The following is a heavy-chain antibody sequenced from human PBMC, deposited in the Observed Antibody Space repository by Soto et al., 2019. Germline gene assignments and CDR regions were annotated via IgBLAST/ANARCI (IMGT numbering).Heavy chain of an antibody. J-gene: IGHJ4*02. V-gene: IGHV1-18*01. CDR2: ISAYNGNT. CDR3: ARDRIVLMVYEFVEGGSDY. Sequence: GASVKVSCKASGYTFTSYGIIWVRQAPGQGLEWMGWISAYNGNTNYAQKLQGRVTMTTDTSTSTAYMELRSLRSDDTAVYYCARDRIVLMVYEFVEGGSDYWGQGTLVTVSS. CDR1: GYTFTSYG. D-gene: IGHD2-8*01.